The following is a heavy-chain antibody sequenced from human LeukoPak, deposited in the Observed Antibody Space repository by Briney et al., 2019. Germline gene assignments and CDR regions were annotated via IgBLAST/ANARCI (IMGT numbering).Heavy chain of an antibody. J-gene: IGHJ4*02. CDR2: ISWNSGTI. V-gene: IGHV3-9*01. Sequence: PGRSLRLSCAASGFTFYDYAMHWVRQAPGKGLEWVSGISWNSGTIVYADSVKGRFTISRDNAKNSLYLQMNSLRAEDTALYYCASQPAYSSGWYDYWGQGTLVTVSS. D-gene: IGHD6-19*01. CDR1: GFTFYDYA. CDR3: ASQPAYSSGWYDY.